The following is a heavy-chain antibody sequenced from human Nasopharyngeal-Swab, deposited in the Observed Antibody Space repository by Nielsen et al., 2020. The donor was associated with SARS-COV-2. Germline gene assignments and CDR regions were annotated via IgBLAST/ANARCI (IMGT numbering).Heavy chain of an antibody. CDR3: AREPITGTTEAENPPFDY. D-gene: IGHD1-20*01. Sequence: WVRQPPGQGLEWLGLINPSGGSTSYAQKFQGRVTMTKATPTSTVYMELSSLRSEDTAVYDCAREPITGTTEAENPPFDYWGQGTLVTVSS. CDR2: INPSGGST. V-gene: IGHV1-46*01. J-gene: IGHJ4*02.